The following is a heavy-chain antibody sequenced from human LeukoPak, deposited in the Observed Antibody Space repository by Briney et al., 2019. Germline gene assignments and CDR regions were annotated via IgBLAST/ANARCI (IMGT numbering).Heavy chain of an antibody. V-gene: IGHV3-23*01. D-gene: IGHD2-2*01. CDR1: GFTFSSYA. CDR3: ARDREQLLGAFDI. J-gene: IGHJ3*02. Sequence: GGSLRLSCVASGFTFSSYAMSWVRQAPGKGLEWVSGISASGGSTYYADSVKGRFTIFRDNSKNTLYLQMNSLRAEDTAVYYCARDREQLLGAFDIWGQGTMVTVSS. CDR2: ISASGGST.